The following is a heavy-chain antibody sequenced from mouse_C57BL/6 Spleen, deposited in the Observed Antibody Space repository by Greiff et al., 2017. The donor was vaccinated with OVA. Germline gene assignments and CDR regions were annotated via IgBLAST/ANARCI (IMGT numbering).Heavy chain of an antibody. CDR1: GYSITSGYY. CDR3: ARVTVVARFDY. CDR2: ISYDGSN. V-gene: IGHV3-6*01. Sequence: VQLKESGPGLVKPSQSLSLTCSVTGYSITSGYYWNWIRQFPGNKLEWMGYISYDGSNNYNPSLKNRISITRDTSKNQFFLKLNSVTTEDTATYYCARVTVVARFDYWGQGTTLTVSS. D-gene: IGHD1-1*01. J-gene: IGHJ2*01.